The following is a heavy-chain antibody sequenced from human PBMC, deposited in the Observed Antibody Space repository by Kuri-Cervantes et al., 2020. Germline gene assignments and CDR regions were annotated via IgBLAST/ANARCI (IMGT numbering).Heavy chain of an antibody. J-gene: IGHJ6*02. V-gene: IGHV4-38-2*01. D-gene: IGHD3-10*01. CDR3: VATMVRGATHNLYYYYGMDV. CDR2: VHHSGRT. Sequence: ESLKISCLVSGDSISSNNYWGWIRQPPGKGLEWIGSVHHSGRTYYNPSLKSRVTISVDTSKNQFSLKLSSVTAADTAVYYCVATMVRGATHNLYYYYGMDVWGQGTTVTVSS. CDR1: GDSISSNNY.